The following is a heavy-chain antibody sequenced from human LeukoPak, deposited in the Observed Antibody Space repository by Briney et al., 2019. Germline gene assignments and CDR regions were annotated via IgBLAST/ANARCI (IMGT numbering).Heavy chain of an antibody. CDR1: GFTFSSYA. CDR2: ISGSGGST. V-gene: IGHV3-23*01. D-gene: IGHD6-13*01. Sequence: GGSLRLSCAAFGFTFSSYAMSWVRQAPGKGLEWVSAISGSGGSTYYADSVKGRFTISRDNSKNTLYLQMNSLRAEDTAVYYCAKPLAAADPYYYYYYMDVWGKGTTVTVSS. J-gene: IGHJ6*03. CDR3: AKPLAAADPYYYYYYMDV.